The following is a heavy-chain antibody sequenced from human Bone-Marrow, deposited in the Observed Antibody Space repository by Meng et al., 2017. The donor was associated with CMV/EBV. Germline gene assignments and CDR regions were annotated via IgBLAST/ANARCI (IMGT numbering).Heavy chain of an antibody. CDR2: IYYSGST. CDR3: ARGRRSGSYFFYYGMDV. Sequence: SETLSLTCTVSGDSIISSSYYWGWIRQPPGKGLEWIGSIYYSGSTYYNPSLKSRVTISVDTSKNQFSLKLSSVTAADTAVYYCARGRRSGSYFFYYGMDVWGQGTTVTGSS. D-gene: IGHD1-26*01. J-gene: IGHJ6*01. CDR1: GDSIISSSYY. V-gene: IGHV4-39*07.